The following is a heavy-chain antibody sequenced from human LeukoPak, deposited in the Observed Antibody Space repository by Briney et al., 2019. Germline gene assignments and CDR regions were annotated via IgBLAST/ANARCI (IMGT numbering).Heavy chain of an antibody. J-gene: IGHJ4*02. CDR3: AREGSGWYGNFDY. CDR1: GYTFTGYS. V-gene: IGHV1-2*02. Sequence: ASVKVSCKASGYTFTGYSMHWVRQAPGQGLEWMGWINPNSGGTNYAQKFQGRVTMTRDTSTSTAYMEVSRLRSDDTAVYYCAREGSGWYGNFDYWGQGTLVTVSS. CDR2: INPNSGGT. D-gene: IGHD6-19*01.